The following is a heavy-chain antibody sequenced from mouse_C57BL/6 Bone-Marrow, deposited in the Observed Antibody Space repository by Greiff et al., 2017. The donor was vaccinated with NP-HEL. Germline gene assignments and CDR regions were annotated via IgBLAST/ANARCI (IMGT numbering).Heavy chain of an antibody. Sequence: VQLQQSGPELVKPGASVKISCKASGYSFTSYYIHWVKQRPGQGLEWIGWIYPGSGNTKYNEKFKGKATLTADTSSSTAYMQLSSLTSEDSAVYYCATNQLGHYAMDYWGQGTSVTVSS. CDR3: ATNQLGHYAMDY. D-gene: IGHD4-1*02. CDR1: GYSFTSYY. CDR2: IYPGSGNT. J-gene: IGHJ4*01. V-gene: IGHV1-66*01.